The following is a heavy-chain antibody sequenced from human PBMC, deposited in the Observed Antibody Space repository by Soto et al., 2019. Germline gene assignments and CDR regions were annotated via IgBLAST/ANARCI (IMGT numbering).Heavy chain of an antibody. Sequence: SETLSLTCTVSGGSVSSGSYYWSWIRQPPGKGLEWIGYIYYSGSTNYNPSLKSRVTISVDTSKNQFSLKLSSVTAADTAVYYCASNWNSDAFDIWGQGTMVTV. V-gene: IGHV4-61*01. CDR1: GGSVSSGSYY. J-gene: IGHJ3*02. CDR3: ASNWNSDAFDI. D-gene: IGHD1-1*01. CDR2: IYYSGST.